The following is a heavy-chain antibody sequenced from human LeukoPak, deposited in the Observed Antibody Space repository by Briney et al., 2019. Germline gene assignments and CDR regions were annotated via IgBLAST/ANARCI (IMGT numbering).Heavy chain of an antibody. D-gene: IGHD2-15*01. CDR3: ARDRGIVVVVAAQFDY. J-gene: IGHJ4*02. Sequence: GGSLRLSCAASGFTFSSYAMHWVRQAPGKGLEWVAVISYDGSNKYYADSVKGRFTISRDNSKNTLYLQMNSLRAEDTAVYYCARDRGIVVVVAAQFDYWGQGTLATVSS. CDR2: ISYDGSNK. CDR1: GFTFSSYA. V-gene: IGHV3-30*04.